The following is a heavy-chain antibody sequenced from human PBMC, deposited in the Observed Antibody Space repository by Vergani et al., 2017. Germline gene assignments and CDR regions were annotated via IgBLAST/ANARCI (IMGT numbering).Heavy chain of an antibody. D-gene: IGHD3-3*01. CDR3: ARLRTYYDFWGGLFFDY. J-gene: IGHJ4*02. CDR1: GYSFTSYW. CDR2: IYPGDSDT. V-gene: IGHV5-51*01. Sequence: EVQLVQSGAEVKKPGESLKISCKGSGYSFTSYWIGWVRQMPGKGLGWMGIIYPGDSDTRYSPSFQGQVTISADKSISTAYLQWSSLKASDTAMYYCARLRTYYDFWGGLFFDYWGQGTLVTVSS.